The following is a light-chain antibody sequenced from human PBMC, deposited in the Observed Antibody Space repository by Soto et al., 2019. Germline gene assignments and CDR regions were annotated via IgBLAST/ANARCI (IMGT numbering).Light chain of an antibody. J-gene: IGLJ2*01. Sequence: QSALTQPASMSGSPGQSITISCTGTSSDVGGYNYVSWYRQHPGKAPKLMIYDVNNRPSGVSNRSSGSNSGNTASLTISGLQAEGSADYYCSSHSSSSTLVVFGGGTKLTVL. CDR2: DVN. V-gene: IGLV2-14*03. CDR1: SSDVGGYNY. CDR3: SSHSSSSTLVV.